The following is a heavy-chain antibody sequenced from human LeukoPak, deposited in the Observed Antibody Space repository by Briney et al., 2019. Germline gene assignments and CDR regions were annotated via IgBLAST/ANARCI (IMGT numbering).Heavy chain of an antibody. J-gene: IGHJ6*03. Sequence: PWGSLRLSCAASEFTFSSHWMSWVRQAPGKGLEWVANIKQDGSEKYYVDSVRGRFTISRDNAKNSLYLQMNSLRAEDTAVYYCARDLGPGQYYYYYIDVWGKGTTVTVSS. V-gene: IGHV3-7*01. CDR3: ARDLGPGQYYYYYIDV. CDR2: IKQDGSEK. CDR1: EFTFSSHW.